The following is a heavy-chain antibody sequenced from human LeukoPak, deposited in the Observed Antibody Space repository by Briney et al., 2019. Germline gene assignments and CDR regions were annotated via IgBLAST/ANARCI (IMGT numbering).Heavy chain of an antibody. CDR2: IYYSGST. CDR1: GGSISSYY. CDR3: AREGIAALDAFDI. Sequence: PSETLSLTCTVSGGSISSYYWSWVRQPPGKGLELIGYIYYSGSTNYNPSLKSRVTISVDTSKNQFSLKLSSVTAADTAVYYCAREGIAALDAFDIWGQGTMVTVSS. D-gene: IGHD6-13*01. V-gene: IGHV4-59*01. J-gene: IGHJ3*02.